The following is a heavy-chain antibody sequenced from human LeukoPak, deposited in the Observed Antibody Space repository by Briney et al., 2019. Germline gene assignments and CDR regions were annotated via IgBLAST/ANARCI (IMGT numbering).Heavy chain of an antibody. D-gene: IGHD5-12*01. J-gene: IGHJ4*02. V-gene: IGHV1-2*02. CDR1: GDTFTDNY. Sequence: ASVKVSCKASGDTFTDNYMHWVRQAPGQGLEWMGGINPNSGDTDYEQKFQGRVTLTRDTSITTVYMELSRLTSDDTAVYFCARDLATVNGIAWYYFDYWGQGTLVTVSS. CDR2: INPNSGDT. CDR3: ARDLATVNGIAWYYFDY.